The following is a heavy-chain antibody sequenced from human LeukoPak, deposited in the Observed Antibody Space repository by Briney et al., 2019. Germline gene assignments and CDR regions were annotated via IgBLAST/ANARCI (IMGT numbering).Heavy chain of an antibody. CDR2: IIPILGIA. D-gene: IGHD6-13*01. Sequence: GASVKVSCKASGGTFSSYAISWVRQAPGQGLEWMGRIIPILGIANYAQKFQGRVTITADKSTSTAYMELSSLRSEDTAVYYCARGAAAGTPRGRFDPWGQGTLVTVSS. CDR3: ARGAAAGTPRGRFDP. J-gene: IGHJ5*02. V-gene: IGHV1-69*04. CDR1: GGTFSSYA.